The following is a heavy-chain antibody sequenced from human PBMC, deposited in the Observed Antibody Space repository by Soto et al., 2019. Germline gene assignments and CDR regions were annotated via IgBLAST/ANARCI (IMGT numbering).Heavy chain of an antibody. J-gene: IGHJ4*02. V-gene: IGHV1-3*01. CDR3: ATDLGGWPDY. D-gene: IGHD2-15*01. Sequence: ASVKVSCKASGYTFTSYAMHWVRQAPGQRLEWMGWINAGNGNTEYSQKFQGRVTITRDTSASTAYMELSSLRSEDTAVYYCATDLGGWPDYWGQGTLVTVSS. CDR2: INAGNGNT. CDR1: GYTFTSYA.